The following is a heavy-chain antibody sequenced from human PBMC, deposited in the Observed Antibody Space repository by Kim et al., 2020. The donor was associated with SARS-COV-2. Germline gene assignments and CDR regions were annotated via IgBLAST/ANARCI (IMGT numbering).Heavy chain of an antibody. Sequence: GGSLRLSCAASGFTFSSYSMNWVRQAPGKGLEWVSSISSSSSYIYYADSVKGRFTISRDNAKNSLYLQMNSLRAEDTAVYYCARALTGQRFLEWPYFYFDPWGQGTLVTVSS. CDR1: GFTFSSYS. CDR3: ARALTGQRFLEWPYFYFDP. CDR2: ISSSSSYI. J-gene: IGHJ5*02. D-gene: IGHD3-3*01. V-gene: IGHV3-21*01.